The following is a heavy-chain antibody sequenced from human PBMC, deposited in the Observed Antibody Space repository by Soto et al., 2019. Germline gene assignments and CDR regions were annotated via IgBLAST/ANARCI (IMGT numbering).Heavy chain of an antibody. CDR2: ISYDGSNK. J-gene: IGHJ4*02. Sequence: QVQLVESGGGVVQPGRSLRLSCAASGFTFSSYAMHWVRQAPGKGLEWVAVISYDGSNKYYADSVKGRFTISRDNSKNKLYLQMNSLRAEDTAVYYCARRKGPAALDYWGQGTLVTVSS. CDR1: GFTFSSYA. CDR3: ARRKGPAALDY. D-gene: IGHD2-2*01. V-gene: IGHV3-30-3*01.